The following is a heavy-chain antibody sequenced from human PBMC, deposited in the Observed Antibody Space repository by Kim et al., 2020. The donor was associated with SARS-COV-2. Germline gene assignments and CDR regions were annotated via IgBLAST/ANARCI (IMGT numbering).Heavy chain of an antibody. J-gene: IGHJ6*01. D-gene: IGHD1-26*01. Sequence: GGSLRLSCAASGLTFTTYTMPWVRQAPGRGLEWVAVISKNGGNKVYGDSVKGRFTVSRDNSKNTLYLQMNTLRAEDTAEYYCAKVRRASGYG. CDR1: GLTFTTYT. CDR2: ISKNGGNK. V-gene: IGHV3-30*18. CDR3: AKVRRASGYG.